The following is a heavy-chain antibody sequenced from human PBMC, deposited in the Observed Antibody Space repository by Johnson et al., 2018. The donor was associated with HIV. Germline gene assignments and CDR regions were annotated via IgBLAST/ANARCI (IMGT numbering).Heavy chain of an antibody. D-gene: IGHD1-26*01. CDR1: GFTVSSNY. Sequence: EVQLVESGGGLVQPGGSLRLSCAASGFTVSSNYMSWVRQAPGKGLEWVSIIYSGGSTYYADSVKGRFTISRDNSKNTLYLQMNSLRAEDTAVYYCATFGGGSFHAFDIWGQGTMVSVSS. CDR3: ATFGGGSFHAFDI. J-gene: IGHJ3*02. CDR2: IYSGGST. V-gene: IGHV3-66*01.